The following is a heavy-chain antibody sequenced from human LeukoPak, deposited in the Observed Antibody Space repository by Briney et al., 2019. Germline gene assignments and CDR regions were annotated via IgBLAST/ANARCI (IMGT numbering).Heavy chain of an antibody. CDR2: IYYSGNT. D-gene: IGHD5-12*01. V-gene: IGHV4-39*07. CDR3: ARKYNGYGGWIDY. J-gene: IGHJ4*02. CDR1: GGSVSSSSYY. Sequence: SETLSLTCTVSGGSVSSSSYYWGWIRQPPGKGLEWIGSIYYSGNTNYNPSLKSRVTISLDTSKNQFSLKLSSVTAADTAVYYCARKYNGYGGWIDYWAQGTLVTVSS.